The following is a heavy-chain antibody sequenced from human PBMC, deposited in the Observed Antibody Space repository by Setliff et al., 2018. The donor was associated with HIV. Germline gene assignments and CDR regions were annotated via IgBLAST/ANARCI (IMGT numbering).Heavy chain of an antibody. D-gene: IGHD1-26*01. J-gene: IGHJ3*02. CDR2: IIPIYGTP. CDR3: TRGGYSGAFLDAFDI. Sequence: SVKVSCKASGGTFSSYSINWVRQAPGQGLEWMGGIIPIYGTPIYAQKFQGRVTMTTDTSTSTAYMELRSLRSDDTAVYYCTRGGYSGAFLDAFDIWGQGTMVTVSS. V-gene: IGHV1-69*05. CDR1: GGTFSSYS.